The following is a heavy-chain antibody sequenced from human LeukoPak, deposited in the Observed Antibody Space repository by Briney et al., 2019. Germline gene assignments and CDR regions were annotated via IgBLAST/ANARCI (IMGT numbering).Heavy chain of an antibody. CDR2: IYYSGST. D-gene: IGHD2-2*01. CDR3: ARPLGYCSSTSCYGDAFDI. J-gene: IGHJ3*02. Sequence: PSETLSLTCTVSGGSISSSSYYWGWIRQPPGKGLEWIGSIYYSGSTYYNPSPKSRVTISVDTSKNQFSLKLSSVTAADTAVYYCARPLGYCSSTSCYGDAFDIWGQGTMVTVSS. CDR1: GGSISSSSYY. V-gene: IGHV4-39*01.